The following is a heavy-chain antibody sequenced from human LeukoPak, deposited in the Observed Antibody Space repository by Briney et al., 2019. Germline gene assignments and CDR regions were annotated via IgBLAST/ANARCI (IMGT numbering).Heavy chain of an antibody. CDR1: GFTFSTYS. D-gene: IGHD2-15*01. J-gene: IGHJ4*02. V-gene: IGHV3-21*01. Sequence: GGSLRLSCAASGFTFSTYSLTWVRQAPGKGLEWVSYISFSGSSIDYADSLKGRFTISRDNAKNSLYLQMNSLRAEDTAVYYCARLGRSGGSCYFRYYFDYWGQGTLVTVSS. CDR2: ISFSGSSI. CDR3: ARLGRSGGSCYFRYYFDY.